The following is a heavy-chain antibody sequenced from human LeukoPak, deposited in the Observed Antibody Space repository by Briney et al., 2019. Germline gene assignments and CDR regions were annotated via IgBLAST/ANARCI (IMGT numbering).Heavy chain of an antibody. Sequence: ASVKVSCKASGYTFTSYDNNWVRQATGQGLEWMGWMNPNSGNTGYAQKFQGRVTMTRNTSISTAYMELSSLRSEDTAVYYCASGYCSGGSCYSGYWGQGTLVTVSS. CDR1: GYTFTSYD. CDR3: ASGYCSGGSCYSGY. CDR2: MNPNSGNT. J-gene: IGHJ4*02. V-gene: IGHV1-8*01. D-gene: IGHD2-15*01.